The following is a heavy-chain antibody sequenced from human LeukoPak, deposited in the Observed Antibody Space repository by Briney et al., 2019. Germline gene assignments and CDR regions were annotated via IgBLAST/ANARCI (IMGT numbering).Heavy chain of an antibody. CDR3: ARDSLFLAHCGGDCYKDDAFDI. CDR2: ISAYNGNT. Sequence: ASVKVSCKASGYTFTSYGISWVRQAPGQGLEWMGWISAYNGNTNYAQKLQGRVTMTTDTSTSTAYMELRSLRSDDTAVYYCARDSLFLAHCGGDCYKDDAFDIWGQGTMVTVSS. V-gene: IGHV1-18*01. D-gene: IGHD2-21*02. CDR1: GYTFTSYG. J-gene: IGHJ3*02.